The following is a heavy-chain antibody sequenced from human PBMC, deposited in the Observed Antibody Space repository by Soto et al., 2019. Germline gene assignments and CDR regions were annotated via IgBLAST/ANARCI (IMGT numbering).Heavy chain of an antibody. D-gene: IGHD3-10*01. CDR1: GYTFTSYD. Sequence: ASVKVSCKASGYTFTSYDINWVRQATGQGLEWMGWMNPNSGNTGYAQKFQGRVTMTRNTSISTAYMELSSLRSEDTAVYYCARAEGSPKTTHYYYYMDVWGKGTTVTVSS. CDR2: MNPNSGNT. J-gene: IGHJ6*03. V-gene: IGHV1-8*01. CDR3: ARAEGSPKTTHYYYYMDV.